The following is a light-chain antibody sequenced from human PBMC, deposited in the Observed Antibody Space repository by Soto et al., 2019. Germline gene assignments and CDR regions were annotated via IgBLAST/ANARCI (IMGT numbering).Light chain of an antibody. CDR3: QQYYSYPLT. CDR2: AAS. CDR1: QGISSY. J-gene: IGKJ1*01. V-gene: IGKV1-8*01. Sequence: AIRMTQSPSSFSASTGDRVTITCRASQGISSYLAWYQQKPGKAPKLLIYAASTFQSGVPSMFSGSGSATAFTLTISCLQPEDFATYYCQQYYSYPLTFGQGTKVDIK.